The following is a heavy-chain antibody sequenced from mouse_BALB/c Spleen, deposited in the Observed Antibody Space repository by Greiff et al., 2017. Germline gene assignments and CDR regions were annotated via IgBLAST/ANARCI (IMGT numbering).Heavy chain of an antibody. CDR3: ARYGNYEGWFAY. V-gene: IGHV1S22*01. D-gene: IGHD2-1*01. CDR1: GYTFTSYW. J-gene: IGHJ3*01. Sequence: LQQPGSELVRPGASVKLSCKASGYTFTSYWMHWVKQRPGQGLEWIGNIYPGSGSTNYDEKFKSKATLTVDTSSSTAYMQLSSLTSEDSAVYYCARYGNYEGWFAYWGQGTLVTVSA. CDR2: IYPGSGST.